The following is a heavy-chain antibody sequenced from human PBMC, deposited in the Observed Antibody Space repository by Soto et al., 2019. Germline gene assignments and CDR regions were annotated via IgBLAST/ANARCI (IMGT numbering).Heavy chain of an antibody. CDR3: ARAPGRATMEYYYYYGMDV. V-gene: IGHV4-34*01. D-gene: IGHD5-12*01. Sequence: KTSETLSLTCAVYGGSFSGYYWSWIRQPPGKGLEWIGEINHSGSTNYNPSLKSRVTISVDTSKNQFSLKLSSVTAADTAVYYCARAPGRATMEYYYYYGMDVWGQGTTVTVSS. CDR2: INHSGST. J-gene: IGHJ6*02. CDR1: GGSFSGYY.